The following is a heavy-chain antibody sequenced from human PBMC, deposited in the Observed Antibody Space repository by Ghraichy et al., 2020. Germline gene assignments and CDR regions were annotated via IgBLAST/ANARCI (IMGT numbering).Heavy chain of an antibody. CDR3: ARDRYSSSKRWFDP. CDR1: GGSISSYY. CDR2: IYTSGST. V-gene: IGHV4-4*07. J-gene: IGHJ5*02. D-gene: IGHD6-6*01. Sequence: SQTLSLTCTVSGGSISSYYWSWIRQPAGKGLEWIGRIYTSGSTNYNPSLKSRVTMSVDTSKNQFSLKLSSVTAADTAVYYCARDRYSSSKRWFDPWGQGTLVTVSS.